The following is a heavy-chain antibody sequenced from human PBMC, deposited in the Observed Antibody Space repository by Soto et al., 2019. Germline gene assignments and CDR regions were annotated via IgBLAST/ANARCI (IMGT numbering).Heavy chain of an antibody. CDR2: TYYRSKWYN. V-gene: IGHV6-1*01. J-gene: IGHJ5*02. Sequence: SQTLSLTCAISGDSVSSNSAAWNWIRQSPSRGLEWLGRTYYRSKWYNDYAVSVKSRITINPDTSKNQFSLQLNSVTPEDTAVYYCARGDYPEREYKLPYGNWFDPWGQGTLVTVSS. D-gene: IGHD2-2*01. CDR3: ARGDYPEREYKLPYGNWFDP. CDR1: GDSVSSNSAA.